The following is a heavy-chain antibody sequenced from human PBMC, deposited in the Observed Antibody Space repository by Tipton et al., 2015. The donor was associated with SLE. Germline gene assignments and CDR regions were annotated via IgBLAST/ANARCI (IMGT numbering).Heavy chain of an antibody. CDR3: ARAGRTTIFGVGGMFFDY. V-gene: IGHV3-30*02. CDR1: GGTFSSYG. D-gene: IGHD3-3*01. J-gene: IGHJ4*02. Sequence: QLVQSGAEVKKPGASVKVSCKASGGTFSSYGMHWVRQAPGKGLEWVAFIRYDASNEYYADSVKGRFTISRDNSKNTLYLQMNSLRAEDTAVYYCARAGRTTIFGVGGMFFDYWGQGTLVTVSS. CDR2: IRYDASNE.